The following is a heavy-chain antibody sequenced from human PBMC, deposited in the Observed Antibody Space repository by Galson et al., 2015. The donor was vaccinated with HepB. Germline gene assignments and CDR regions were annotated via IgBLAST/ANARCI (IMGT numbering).Heavy chain of an antibody. Sequence: SLRLSCAASGFTFSSYGMHWVRQAPGKGLEWVAVISYDGSNKYYADSVKGRFTISRDNSKNTLYLQMNSLRAEDTAVYYCYAGPSGSYSYVNFDYWGQGTLVTVSS. D-gene: IGHD1-26*01. CDR2: ISYDGSNK. CDR3: YAGPSGSYSYVNFDY. J-gene: IGHJ4*02. CDR1: GFTFSSYG. V-gene: IGHV3-30*03.